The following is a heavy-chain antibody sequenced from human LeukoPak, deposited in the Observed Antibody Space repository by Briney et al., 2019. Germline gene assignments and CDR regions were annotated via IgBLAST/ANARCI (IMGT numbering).Heavy chain of an antibody. CDR1: GYTFTGYY. CDR3: ASRPEWKYYFDY. V-gene: IGHV1-2*02. CDR2: INPHSGGT. D-gene: IGHD3-3*01. Sequence: ASVKVSCKASGYTFTGYYIHWVRQAPGQGLEWMGWINPHSGGTNYAQKFQGRVTMTRDTSISTAYMELSRLRSDDTAVYYCASRPEWKYYFDYWGQGTLVTVSS. J-gene: IGHJ4*02.